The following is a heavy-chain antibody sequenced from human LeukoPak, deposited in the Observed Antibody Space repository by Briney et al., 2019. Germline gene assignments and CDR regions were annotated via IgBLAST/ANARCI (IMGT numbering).Heavy chain of an antibody. Sequence: SETLSLTCAVYGGSFSGYYWSWIRQPPGKGLEWIGEINHSGSTNYNPSLKSRVTISVDTSKNQFSLKLSSVTAADTAVYYCARGWGGPESLWFGAYYYYYMDVWGKGTTVTVSS. J-gene: IGHJ6*03. CDR1: GGSFSGYY. CDR2: INHSGST. V-gene: IGHV4-34*01. D-gene: IGHD3-10*01. CDR3: ARGWGGPESLWFGAYYYYYMDV.